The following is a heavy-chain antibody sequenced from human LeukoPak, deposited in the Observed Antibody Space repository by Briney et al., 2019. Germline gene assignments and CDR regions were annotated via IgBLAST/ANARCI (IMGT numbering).Heavy chain of an antibody. CDR1: GFNFNEYG. D-gene: IGHD5-12*01. CDR2: IRYDGSNK. Sequence: GGSLRLSCAASGFNFNEYGMHWVRKAPGKGLEWVAFIRYDGSNKYYADSVKGRFTISRDSSKNTLYLQMNSLRAEDTAVYYCAKRGGYDDYYYYMDVWGKGTTVTISS. CDR3: AKRGGYDDYYYYMDV. V-gene: IGHV3-30*02. J-gene: IGHJ6*03.